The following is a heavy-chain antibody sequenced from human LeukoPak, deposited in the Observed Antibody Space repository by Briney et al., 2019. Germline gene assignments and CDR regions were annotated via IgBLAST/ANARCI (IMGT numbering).Heavy chain of an antibody. CDR2: MNPNSGNT. Sequence: ASVKVSCKASGYTFTSYDINWVRLATGQGLEWMGWMNPNSGNTGYAQKFQGRVTMTRNTSISTAYMELSSLRSEDTAVYYCARGWSVAGSDYYYYMDVWGKGTTVTVSS. D-gene: IGHD6-19*01. V-gene: IGHV1-8*01. CDR1: GYTFTSYD. CDR3: ARGWSVAGSDYYYYMDV. J-gene: IGHJ6*03.